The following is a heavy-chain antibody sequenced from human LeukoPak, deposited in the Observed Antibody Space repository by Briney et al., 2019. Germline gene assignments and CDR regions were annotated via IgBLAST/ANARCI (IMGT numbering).Heavy chain of an antibody. CDR3: AGDPPYSSSSEPMFDY. V-gene: IGHV4-38-2*02. CDR2: IYHSGST. D-gene: IGHD6-13*01. CDR1: GYSISSGYY. J-gene: IGHJ4*02. Sequence: PSETLSLTCTVSGYSISSGYYWGWIRQPPGKGLEWIGSIYHSGSTYYNPSLKSRVTISVDTSKNQFSLKLSSVTAADTAVYYCAGDPPYSSSSEPMFDYWGQGTLVTVSS.